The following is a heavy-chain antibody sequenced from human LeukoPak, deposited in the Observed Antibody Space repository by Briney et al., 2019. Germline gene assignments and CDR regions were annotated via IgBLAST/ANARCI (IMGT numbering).Heavy chain of an antibody. CDR2: INPSGGST. Sequence: GASVKVSCKASGYTFTSYYMHWVRQAPGQGLEWMGIINPSGGSTSYAQKFQGRVTMTRDMSTSTVHMELSSLRSEDTAVYYCARDRDIRRERITMVRGVIDYWGQGTLVTVSS. V-gene: IGHV1-46*01. J-gene: IGHJ4*02. CDR1: GYTFTSYY. D-gene: IGHD3-10*01. CDR3: ARDRDIRRERITMVRGVIDY.